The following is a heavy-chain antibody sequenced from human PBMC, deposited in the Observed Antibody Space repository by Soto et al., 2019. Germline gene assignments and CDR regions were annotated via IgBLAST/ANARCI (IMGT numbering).Heavy chain of an antibody. CDR3: ARGSSGYISSWYYFDY. CDR1: GFTFTDYA. D-gene: IGHD6-13*01. Sequence: PGGSLRLSCAASGFTFTDYALSWFRQAPGKGLEWVATISGIDGSTYLADSVKGRLSISRDNSKNTVSLLMNSLRAEDTAVYFCARGSSGYISSWYYFDYWGRGTLVTVSS. J-gene: IGHJ4*02. V-gene: IGHV3-23*01. CDR2: ISGIDGST.